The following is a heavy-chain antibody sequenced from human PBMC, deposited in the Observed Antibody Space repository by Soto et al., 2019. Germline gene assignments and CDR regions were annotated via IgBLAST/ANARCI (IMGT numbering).Heavy chain of an antibody. J-gene: IGHJ4*02. CDR3: LRGRYGSQIH. V-gene: IGHV3-53*04. Sequence: EVRLVESGGGLVQPGGSLRLSCAASGFIVSSNYMTWVRQAPGKGLEWVSLLYSGGATHYAASVKGRFTISSHSSQNTLFLQMNSLRTEDTATYYRLRGRYGSQIHWGQGTKVTVSS. CDR2: LYSGGAT. CDR1: GFIVSSNY. D-gene: IGHD3-10*01.